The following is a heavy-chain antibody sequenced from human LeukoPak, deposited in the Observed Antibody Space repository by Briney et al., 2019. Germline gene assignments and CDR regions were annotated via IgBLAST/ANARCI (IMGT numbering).Heavy chain of an antibody. CDR1: GGSISSYY. J-gene: IGHJ4*02. V-gene: IGHV4-59*08. CDR3: ARRARGSSGYYYDY. CDR2: IYYSGST. Sequence: SETLSLTCTVSGGSISSYYWSWIRQPPGKGLEWIGYIYYSGSTNYSPSLKSRVTISVDTSKNQFSLKLSSVTAADTAVYYCARRARGSSGYYYDYWGQGTLVTVSS. D-gene: IGHD3-22*01.